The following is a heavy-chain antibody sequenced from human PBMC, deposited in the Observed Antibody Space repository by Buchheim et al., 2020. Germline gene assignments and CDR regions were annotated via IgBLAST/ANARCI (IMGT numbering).Heavy chain of an antibody. CDR1: GASISAYS. CDR3: ARDGPYSSPSLFDY. Sequence: QVQLQESGPGLVKPSETLSLTCTVSGASISAYSWSWIRQPPGKGLEWIGHISNTGTTVYNPSLRSRGTISVDTSKNQFSLNLRSVTAADTALYYCARDGPYSSPSLFDYWGQG. V-gene: IGHV4-59*01. J-gene: IGHJ4*01. CDR2: ISNTGTT. D-gene: IGHD6-6*01.